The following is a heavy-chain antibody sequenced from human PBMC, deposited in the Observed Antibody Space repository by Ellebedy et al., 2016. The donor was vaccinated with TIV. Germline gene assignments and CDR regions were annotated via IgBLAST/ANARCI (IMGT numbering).Heavy chain of an antibody. CDR3: ARQKGRSVVEVPLLDL. V-gene: IGHV4-39*01. Sequence: GSLRLXXTVSGGSVNVSFYYWGWIRQSPGKGLEWIGSVYYNGNTFYTPSLKGRVSILLDTSKNQFSLRLSSVTAADTAVYYCARQKGRSVVEVPLLDLWGQGTLVTVSS. CDR2: VYYNGNT. D-gene: IGHD2-15*01. CDR1: GGSVNVSFYY. J-gene: IGHJ5*02.